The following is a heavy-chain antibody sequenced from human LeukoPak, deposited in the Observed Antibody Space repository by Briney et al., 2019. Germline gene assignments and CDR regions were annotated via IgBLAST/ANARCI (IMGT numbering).Heavy chain of an antibody. J-gene: IGHJ4*02. Sequence: GGSLRLSCASSGFSFSSHWMHWVRQAPGKGLMWVSRINSDGSITSNADSVKGRFTISRDNAKNTLFLQMNSLRAKDTAVYYCVRDLWNYYDSSGYYYDDYWGQGTLVTISS. V-gene: IGHV3-74*01. CDR1: GFSFSSHW. CDR3: VRDLWNYYDSSGYYYDDY. D-gene: IGHD3-22*01. CDR2: INSDGSIT.